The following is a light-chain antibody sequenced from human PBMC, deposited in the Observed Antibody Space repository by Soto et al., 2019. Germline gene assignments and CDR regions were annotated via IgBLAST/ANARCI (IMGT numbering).Light chain of an antibody. CDR2: AAS. CDR1: QGISND. J-gene: IGKJ1*01. CDR3: LQRHNYPWT. Sequence: AIQMTQSPSSLSAFVGDGVTITCRASQGISNDLAWYQQKPGKAPKLLISAASSLQSGVPSRFSGSESGTDFTLTISSLQPEDSASYYCLQRHNYPWTFGQGTKVEIK. V-gene: IGKV1-6*01.